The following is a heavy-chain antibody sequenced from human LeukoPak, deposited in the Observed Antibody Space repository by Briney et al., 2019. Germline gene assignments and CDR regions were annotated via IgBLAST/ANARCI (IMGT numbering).Heavy chain of an antibody. Sequence: GGSLRLSCAASGFTFSSYWMHWVRQAPGKGLVWVSRINSDGSSTSYADSVRGRFSISRDNAKNTLYLQMNSLRAGDTAVYYCAREFGRFRISPDTMVRPRQKGWFDPWGQGTLVTVSS. D-gene: IGHD3-10*01. CDR1: GFTFSSYW. CDR3: AREFGRFRISPDTMVRPRQKGWFDP. V-gene: IGHV3-74*01. J-gene: IGHJ5*02. CDR2: INSDGSST.